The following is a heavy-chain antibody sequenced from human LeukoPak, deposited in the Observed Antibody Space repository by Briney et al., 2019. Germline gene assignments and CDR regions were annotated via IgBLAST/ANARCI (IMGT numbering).Heavy chain of an antibody. J-gene: IGHJ4*02. CDR1: GFALSSYG. CDR3: AKRRSGRDFFDY. D-gene: IGHD3-3*01. V-gene: IGHV3-30*02. Sequence: QPGGSLRLSCAASGFALSSYGMHWVRQAPSKGLEWVAFIRYDGSDKYYADSVKGRFTISRDNSKNTLYLQMNSLRGEDTAVYYCAKRRSGRDFFDYWGQGTLVTVSS. CDR2: IRYDGSDK.